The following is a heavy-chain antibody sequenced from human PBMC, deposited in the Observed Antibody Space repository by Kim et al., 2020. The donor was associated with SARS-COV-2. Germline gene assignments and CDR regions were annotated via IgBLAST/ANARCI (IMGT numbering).Heavy chain of an antibody. D-gene: IGHD6-19*01. CDR2: ISWNSGSI. Sequence: GGSLRLSCAASGFTFDDYAMHWVRQAPGKGLEWVSGISWNSGSIGYADSVKGRFTISRDNAKNSLYLQMNSLRAEDTALYYCAKEYSSGWHGYYYYYYGMDVWGQGTTVTVSS. CDR3: AKEYSSGWHGYYYYYYGMDV. CDR1: GFTFDDYA. J-gene: IGHJ6*02. V-gene: IGHV3-9*01.